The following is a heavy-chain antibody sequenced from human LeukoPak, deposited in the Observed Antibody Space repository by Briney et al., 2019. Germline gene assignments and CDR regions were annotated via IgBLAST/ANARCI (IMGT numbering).Heavy chain of an antibody. CDR3: ARQERFFDWLSDDY. Sequence: PSGTLSLTCTVSGGSISSYYWSWIRQPPGKGLEWIGYMYYSGSTRYNPSLKSRVTISIDTSKNQVSLKLTSVTAADTAVYYCARQERFFDWLSDDYWGQGTLVTVSS. CDR2: MYYSGST. J-gene: IGHJ4*02. CDR1: GGSISSYY. V-gene: IGHV4-59*08. D-gene: IGHD3-9*01.